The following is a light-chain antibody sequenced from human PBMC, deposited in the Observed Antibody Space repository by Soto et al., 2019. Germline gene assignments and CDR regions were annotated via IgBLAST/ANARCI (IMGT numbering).Light chain of an antibody. Sequence: QSVLTQPASVSGSPGQSITISCTGTSSDVGRYNYVSWYQQYPGKAPKLIIFEVSIRPSGVSNRFSGSKSGTTASLTISGLQTDDEADYYCASYTSRTSVVFGGGTKLTVL. V-gene: IGLV2-14*01. CDR2: EVS. CDR3: ASYTSRTSVV. CDR1: SSDVGRYNY. J-gene: IGLJ2*01.